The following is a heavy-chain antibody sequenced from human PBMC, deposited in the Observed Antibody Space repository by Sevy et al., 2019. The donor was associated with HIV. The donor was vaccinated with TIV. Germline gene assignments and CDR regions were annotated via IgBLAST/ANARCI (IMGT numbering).Heavy chain of an antibody. J-gene: IGHJ3*02. CDR3: ARYKTGRKTYYYDSSGPGVGAFDI. V-gene: IGHV3-11*04. Sequence: GGSLRLSCAASGFTFSDYYMSWIRQAPGKGLEWVSYISSSGSTIYYADSVKGRFTISRDNAKNSLYLQMHSLRAEDTAVYYCARYKTGRKTYYYDSSGPGVGAFDIWGQGTMVTVSS. CDR1: GFTFSDYY. CDR2: ISSSGSTI. D-gene: IGHD3-22*01.